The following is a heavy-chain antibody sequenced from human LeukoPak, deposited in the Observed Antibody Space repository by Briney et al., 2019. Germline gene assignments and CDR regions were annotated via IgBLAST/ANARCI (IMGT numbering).Heavy chain of an antibody. D-gene: IGHD3-10*01. J-gene: IGHJ1*01. CDR1: GFTFSSYW. CDR3: AREATMAQKYFQH. Sequence: PGGSLRLSCAASGFTFSSYWMHWVRQAPGKGLVWVSRINSGGSSTSYADSVKGRFTISRDNAKNTLYLQMNSLRAEDTAVYYCAREATMAQKYFQHWGQGTLVTVSS. V-gene: IGHV3-74*01. CDR2: INSGGSST.